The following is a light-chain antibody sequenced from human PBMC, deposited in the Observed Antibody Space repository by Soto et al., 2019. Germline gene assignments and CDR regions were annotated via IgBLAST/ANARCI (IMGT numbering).Light chain of an antibody. Sequence: QSVLTQPPSVSGAPGQRVTISCTGSSSNIGAGYDVHWYQQLPGTAPKLPIYGNSIRPSGVPDRFSGSKSGTSASLAITGLQAEDEADYYCQSYDSSLSGSVFSGGTKLTVL. CDR2: GNS. J-gene: IGLJ2*01. V-gene: IGLV1-40*01. CDR3: QSYDSSLSGSV. CDR1: SSNIGAGYD.